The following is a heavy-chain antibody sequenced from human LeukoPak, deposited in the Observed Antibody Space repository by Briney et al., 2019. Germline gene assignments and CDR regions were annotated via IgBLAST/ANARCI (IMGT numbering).Heavy chain of an antibody. D-gene: IGHD3-22*01. CDR2: ISGSGGST. Sequence: GGSLRLSCAASGFTFSSYAMSWVRQAPGKGLEWVSAISGSGGSTYYADSVKGRFTISRDNSKNTLYLQMNSLRAEDTAVYYCARDLGANYYDSSGYFSLVDYWGQGTLVTVSS. CDR3: ARDLGANYYDSSGYFSLVDY. V-gene: IGHV3-23*01. CDR1: GFTFSSYA. J-gene: IGHJ4*02.